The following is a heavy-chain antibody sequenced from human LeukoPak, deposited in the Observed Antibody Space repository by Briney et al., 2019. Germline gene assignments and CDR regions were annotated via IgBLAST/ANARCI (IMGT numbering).Heavy chain of an antibody. CDR3: ARGGIVVVPAAQYYYYYYGMDV. CDR2: MNPNSGNT. J-gene: IGHJ6*02. Sequence: GASVKVSCKASGYTFTSYDINWVRQATGQGLEWMGWMNPNSGNTGYAQKFQGRVTMTRNTSISTAYMELSSLRSEDTAVYYSARGGIVVVPAAQYYYYYYGMDVWGQGTTVTVSS. D-gene: IGHD2-2*01. CDR1: GYTFTSYD. V-gene: IGHV1-8*01.